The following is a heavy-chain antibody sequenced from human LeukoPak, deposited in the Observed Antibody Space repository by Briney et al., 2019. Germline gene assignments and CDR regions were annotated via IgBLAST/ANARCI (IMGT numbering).Heavy chain of an antibody. CDR1: GFTFNTYA. CDR2: IWYDGSEK. V-gene: IGHV3-33*01. Sequence: GGSLRLSCAASGFTFNTYAMHWVRQAPGKGLEWVAIIWYDGSEKYYADSVRGRFAISRDNSKNTLYLQMNSLRAEDTAVYYCGRVGCTGGNCKPYAYYATDVWGQGTTVTVSS. CDR3: GRVGCTGGNCKPYAYYATDV. D-gene: IGHD2-15*01. J-gene: IGHJ6*02.